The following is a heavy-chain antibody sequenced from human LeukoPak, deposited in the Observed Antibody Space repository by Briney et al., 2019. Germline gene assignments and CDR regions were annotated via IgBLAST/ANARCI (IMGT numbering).Heavy chain of an antibody. CDR3: ARDYAMVRGVIDY. Sequence: GGSLRLSCAASGFTFTAFTINWVRQAPGKGLEWVSSISSSYAIYFADSVKGRFTISRDNAKNSVYLHMNSLRAEDTAVYYCARDYAMVRGVIDYWGQGTLVTVSS. CDR1: GFTFTAFT. D-gene: IGHD3-10*01. J-gene: IGHJ4*02. V-gene: IGHV3-69-1*01. CDR2: ISSSYAI.